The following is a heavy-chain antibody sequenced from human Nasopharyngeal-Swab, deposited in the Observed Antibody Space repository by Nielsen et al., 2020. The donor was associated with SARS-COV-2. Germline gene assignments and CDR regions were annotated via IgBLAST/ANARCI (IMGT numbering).Heavy chain of an antibody. D-gene: IGHD6-13*01. CDR1: GYTFTSYG. CDR2: ISAYNGNT. J-gene: IGHJ3*02. V-gene: IGHV1-18*01. CDR3: ARDFLPPSSWYLNDAFDI. Sequence: ASVKVSCKASGYTFTSYGISWVRQAPGQGLEWMGWISAYNGNTNYAQKLQGRVTMTTDTSTSTAYMELRSLRSDDTAVYYCARDFLPPSSWYLNDAFDIWGQGTMVTVSS.